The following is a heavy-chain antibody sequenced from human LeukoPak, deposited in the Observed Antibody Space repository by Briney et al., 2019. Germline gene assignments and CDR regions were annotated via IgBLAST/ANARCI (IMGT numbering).Heavy chain of an antibody. CDR1: GFTFSSYA. V-gene: IGHV3-21*01. CDR2: ITSTTSYI. J-gene: IGHJ4*02. D-gene: IGHD4-17*01. CDR3: ARSDDYGDYLVDY. Sequence: GGFLRLSCAASGFTFSSYAMNWVRQAPGKGLEWVSSITSTTSYIYYADSVKGRFTTSRDNAKNSVYLQMNSLRAEDTAVYYCARSDDYGDYLVDYWGQGTLVTVSS.